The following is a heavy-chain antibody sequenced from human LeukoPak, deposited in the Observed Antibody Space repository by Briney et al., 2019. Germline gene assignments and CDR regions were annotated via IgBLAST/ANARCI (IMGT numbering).Heavy chain of an antibody. CDR2: IKQDGSEK. V-gene: IGHV3-7*01. CDR1: GFTFSSYW. CDR3: AREELDVLRFLECGSEDWFDP. Sequence: AGSLRLSCAASGFTFSSYWMSWVRQALGKELEWVANIKQDGSEKYYVDSVKGRFTISRDNAKNSLYLQMNSLRAEDTAVYYCAREELDVLRFLECGSEDWFDPWGQGTLVTVSS. J-gene: IGHJ5*02. D-gene: IGHD3-3*01.